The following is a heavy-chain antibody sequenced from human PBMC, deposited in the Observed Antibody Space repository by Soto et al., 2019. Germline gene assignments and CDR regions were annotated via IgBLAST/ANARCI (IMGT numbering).Heavy chain of an antibody. CDR2: ISPIFGTA. Sequence: QVQLVQSGAEVKKPGSSVKVSCKPSGGTFSSYAISWVRQAPGQGLEWMGGISPIFGTANYAQKFQGRVTITADESTSTAYMELSSLISEDTAVYYCARAHKDDFWRGYSFDYWGQGTLVTVSS. D-gene: IGHD3-3*01. CDR3: ARAHKDDFWRGYSFDY. V-gene: IGHV1-69*01. J-gene: IGHJ4*02. CDR1: GGTFSSYA.